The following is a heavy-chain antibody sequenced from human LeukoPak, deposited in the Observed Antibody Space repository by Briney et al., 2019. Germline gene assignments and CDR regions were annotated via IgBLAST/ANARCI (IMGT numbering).Heavy chain of an antibody. V-gene: IGHV4-4*07. J-gene: IGHJ5*02. Sequence: PSETLSLTCTVSGGSISRYYWSWIRQPAGKGLEWIGRIYTLGNTNYNPSLKNRVTISVDTSKNQFSLNLSSVTAADTAVYFCVRGPNWSDVRNWFDPWGQGTLVTVSS. CDR1: GGSISRYY. D-gene: IGHD1-1*01. CDR2: IYTLGNT. CDR3: VRGPNWSDVRNWFDP.